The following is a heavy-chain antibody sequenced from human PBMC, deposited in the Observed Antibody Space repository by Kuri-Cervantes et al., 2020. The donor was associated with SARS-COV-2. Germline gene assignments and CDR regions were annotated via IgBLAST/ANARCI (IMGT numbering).Heavy chain of an antibody. V-gene: IGHV3-30-3*01. CDR2: ISYDGSNK. CDR3: AKGVAAADH. Sequence: GESLKISCAASGFTFSSYAMHWVRQAPGKGLEWVAVISYDGSNKYYADSVKGRFTISRDNSKNTLYLQMNSLRAEDTAVYYCAKGVAAADHWGQGTLVTVSS. J-gene: IGHJ4*02. D-gene: IGHD6-13*01. CDR1: GFTFSSYA.